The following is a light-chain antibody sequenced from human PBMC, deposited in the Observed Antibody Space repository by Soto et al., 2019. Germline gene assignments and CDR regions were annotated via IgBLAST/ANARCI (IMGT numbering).Light chain of an antibody. V-gene: IGLV2-8*01. CDR2: EVT. CDR3: SSYAARRVV. Sequence: QSVLTQPPSASGSPGQSVTISCTGSSSDVGGYNYVSWYQQHPGKAPKLMIYEVTKRPSGVPDRFSGSKYGNTASLTVSGLQAEDEADYYCSSYAARRVVFGGGTKLTVL. J-gene: IGLJ2*01. CDR1: SSDVGGYNY.